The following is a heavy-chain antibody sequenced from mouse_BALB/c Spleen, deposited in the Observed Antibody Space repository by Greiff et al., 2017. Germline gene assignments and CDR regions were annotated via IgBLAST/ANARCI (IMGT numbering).Heavy chain of an antibody. Sequence: VQVVESGPGLVAPSQSLSITCTVSGFSLTSYGVHWVRQPPGKGLEWLGVIWAGGSTNYNSALMSRLSISKDNSKSQVFLKMNSLQTDDTAMYYCARGGDYELFAYWGQGTLVTVSA. CDR1: GFSLTSYG. CDR2: IWAGGST. CDR3: ARGGDYELFAY. J-gene: IGHJ3*01. V-gene: IGHV2-9*02. D-gene: IGHD2-4*01.